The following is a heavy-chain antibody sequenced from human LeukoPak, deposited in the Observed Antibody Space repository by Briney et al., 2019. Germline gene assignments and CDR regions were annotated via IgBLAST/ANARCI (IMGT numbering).Heavy chain of an antibody. CDR1: GFTFSGYA. V-gene: IGHV3-23*01. Sequence: GGSLRLSCAASGFTFSGYAMSWVRQAPGKGLEWVSAISGSGGSTYYADSVKGRFTISRDNSKNTLYLQMNSLRAEDTAVYYCAKDFTLDGYDSSGYYGANFDYWGQGTLVTVSS. CDR3: AKDFTLDGYDSSGYYGANFDY. D-gene: IGHD3-22*01. CDR2: ISGSGGST. J-gene: IGHJ4*02.